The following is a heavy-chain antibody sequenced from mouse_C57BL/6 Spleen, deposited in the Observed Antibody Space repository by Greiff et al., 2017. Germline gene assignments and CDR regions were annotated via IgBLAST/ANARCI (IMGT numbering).Heavy chain of an antibody. V-gene: IGHV5-16*01. CDR3: AREDYDGCAY. CDR2: INYDGSST. J-gene: IGHJ3*01. CDR1: GFTFSDYY. D-gene: IGHD2-4*01. Sequence: EVKLVESEGGLVQPGSSMKLSCTASGFTFSDYYMAWVRQVPEKGLEWVANINYDGSSTYYLDSLKSRFIISRDNAKNILYLQMSSLKSEDTATYYCAREDYDGCAYWGQGTLVTVSA.